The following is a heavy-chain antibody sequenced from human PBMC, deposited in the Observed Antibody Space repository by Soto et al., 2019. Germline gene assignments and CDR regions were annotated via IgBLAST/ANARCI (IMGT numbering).Heavy chain of an antibody. V-gene: IGHV4-39*01. CDR3: ARQSSLDYDILSGYYTAPDY. D-gene: IGHD3-9*01. CDR2: IHYSGST. J-gene: IGHJ4*02. Sequence: SETLSLTCTVSDGSITSSTYYWGWIRQPPGKGLEWIGTIHYSGSTYYSPSLKSRITISVDTSKNQFSLGLSSVTAADTAVYYCARQSSLDYDILSGYYTAPDYWGQGTLVTVSS. CDR1: DGSITSSTYY.